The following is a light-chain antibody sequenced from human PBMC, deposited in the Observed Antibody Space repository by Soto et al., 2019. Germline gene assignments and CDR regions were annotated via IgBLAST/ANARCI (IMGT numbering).Light chain of an antibody. CDR2: KAS. J-gene: IGKJ1*01. Sequence: DIQMTQSPSTLSASVGDRVTITCRASQSSSYWLAWYQQKPGKTPKLLIYKASNLESGVPSRFIGSGSGTEFTLTISSLPPDDFATYYCQQYNSYSRTFGQGTKVEIK. V-gene: IGKV1-5*03. CDR3: QQYNSYSRT. CDR1: QSSSYW.